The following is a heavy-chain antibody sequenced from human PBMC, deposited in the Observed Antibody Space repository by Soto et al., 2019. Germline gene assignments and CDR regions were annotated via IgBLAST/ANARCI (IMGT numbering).Heavy chain of an antibody. D-gene: IGHD1-26*01. V-gene: IGHV3-23*01. J-gene: IGHJ4*02. CDR1: GFTFSSYA. Sequence: GGSLRLSCAASGFTFSSYAMSWVRQAPGKGLEWVSAISGSGGSTYYADSVKGRFTISRDNSKNTLYLQMNSLRAEDTAVYYCAKEHTFLRIVGATARFDYWGQGTLVTVSS. CDR2: ISGSGGST. CDR3: AKEHTFLRIVGATARFDY.